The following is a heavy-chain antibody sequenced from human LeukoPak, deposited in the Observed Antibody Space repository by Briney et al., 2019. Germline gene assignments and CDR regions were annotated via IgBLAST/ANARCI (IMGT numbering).Heavy chain of an antibody. Sequence: ASVKVSCKASGYTFTSYDINWVRQATGQGLEWMGWMNPNSGNTGYAQKFQGRVTITRNTSISTAYMELSSLRSEDSAVYYCARGLIEVTTDFDYWGQGTLVTVSS. V-gene: IGHV1-8*03. J-gene: IGHJ4*02. CDR3: ARGLIEVTTDFDY. D-gene: IGHD4-11*01. CDR1: GYTFTSYD. CDR2: MNPNSGNT.